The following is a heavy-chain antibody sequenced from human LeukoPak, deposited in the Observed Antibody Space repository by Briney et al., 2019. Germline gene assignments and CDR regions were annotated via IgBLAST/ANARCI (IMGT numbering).Heavy chain of an antibody. CDR2: IIAYNGNT. CDR1: GYTFTSYG. J-gene: IGHJ1*01. V-gene: IGHV1-18*01. CDR3: AKGTPGISVAGTGYFQH. D-gene: IGHD6-19*01. Sequence: GASVTVSCQAYGYTFTSYGISWVRQAPGQWREWMGWIIAYNGNTNYAQKLQGRVTMTTDTSTSTAYMELRSLRSDDTAVYYCAKGTPGISVAGTGYFQHWGQGTLVTVSS.